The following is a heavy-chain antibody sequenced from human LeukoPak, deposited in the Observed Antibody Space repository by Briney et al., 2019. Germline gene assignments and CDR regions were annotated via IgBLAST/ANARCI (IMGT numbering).Heavy chain of an antibody. Sequence: ASVKVSCKASGYTFTGYYMHWVRQAPGQGLEWMGWINPSSGGTNYAQKFQGRVTMTRDTSISTAYMELSRLRSDDTAVYYCAISPYSYGFVDYWGQGTLVTVSS. V-gene: IGHV1-2*02. CDR3: AISPYSYGFVDY. D-gene: IGHD5-18*01. J-gene: IGHJ4*02. CDR2: INPSSGGT. CDR1: GYTFTGYY.